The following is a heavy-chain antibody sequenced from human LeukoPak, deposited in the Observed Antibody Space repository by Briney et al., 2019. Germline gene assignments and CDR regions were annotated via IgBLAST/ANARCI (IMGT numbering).Heavy chain of an antibody. V-gene: IGHV1-2*06. CDR3: PRDQVIEVPPEYYFAY. D-gene: IGHD3-22*01. Sequence: ASVKVSCKASGYTFTGYYMRWVRQAPGQGLEWMGRINPNSGGTNYAQKFQGRVTMTMDTSISTAYMELSRLRSDDTAVYYCPRDQVIEVPPEYYFAYWGQGTLVTVSS. CDR2: INPNSGGT. CDR1: GYTFTGYY. J-gene: IGHJ4*02.